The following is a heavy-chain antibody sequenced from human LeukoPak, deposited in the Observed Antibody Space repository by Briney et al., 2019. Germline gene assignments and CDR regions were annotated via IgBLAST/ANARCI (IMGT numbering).Heavy chain of an antibody. CDR1: GFTFSSYG. V-gene: IGHV3-33*01. CDR2: IWYDGSNK. J-gene: IGHJ4*02. Sequence: GGSLRLSCAASGFTFSSYGMHWVRQAPGKGLEWVAVIWYDGSNKYYADPVKGRFTISRDNAKNSLYLQMNSLRDEDTAVYYCASRDYFDYWGQGTLVTVSS. CDR3: ASRDYFDY.